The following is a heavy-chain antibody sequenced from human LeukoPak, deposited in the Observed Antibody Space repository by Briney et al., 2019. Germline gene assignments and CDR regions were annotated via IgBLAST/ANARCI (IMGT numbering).Heavy chain of an antibody. CDR3: AKQSYARSLGE. CDR2: TNSGGTST. Sequence: PGGSLRLSCAASGFTFSNAWVSWVRQAPGKGLEWISTTNSGGTSTYYAESVKGRFTISRDNSKNTLYLQMSSLRVEDTAVNYCAKQSYARSLGEGGPGTLVSVSS. V-gene: IGHV3-23*01. D-gene: IGHD2-8*01. J-gene: IGHJ4*02. CDR1: GFTFSNAW.